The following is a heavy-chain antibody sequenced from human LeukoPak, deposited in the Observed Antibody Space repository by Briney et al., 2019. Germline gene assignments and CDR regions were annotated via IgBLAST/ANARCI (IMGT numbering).Heavy chain of an antibody. J-gene: IGHJ4*02. CDR3: AREGYDYVWGSYTPYFDY. CDR2: TRNKANSYTT. Sequence: GGSLRLSCAASGFTFSDHYMDWVRQAPGKGLEWVGRTRNKANSYTTEYAATEKGRITISRDDSKTSLYLQMNSLKTEDTAVYYCAREGYDYVWGSYTPYFDYWGKGTLVTVSS. CDR1: GFTFSDHY. V-gene: IGHV3-72*01. D-gene: IGHD3-16*01.